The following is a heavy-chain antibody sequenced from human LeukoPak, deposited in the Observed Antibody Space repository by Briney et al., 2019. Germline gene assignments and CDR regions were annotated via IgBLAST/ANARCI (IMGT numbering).Heavy chain of an antibody. Sequence: VASVKVSCKASGHTFAGYYFHWVRQAPGQGLEWMGWINPNTAGTNYAQKFLGGVTLTWDTSISTAYMELNRLTSDDTAVYYCATSAGDYRAGHYYYMGVWGKGTSVTVSS. CDR2: INPNTAGT. CDR3: ATSAGDYRAGHYYYMGV. D-gene: IGHD4-11*01. V-gene: IGHV1-2*02. J-gene: IGHJ6*03. CDR1: GHTFAGYY.